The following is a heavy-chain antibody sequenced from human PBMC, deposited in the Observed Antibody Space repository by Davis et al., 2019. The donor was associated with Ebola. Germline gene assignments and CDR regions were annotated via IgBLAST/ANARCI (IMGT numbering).Heavy chain of an antibody. Sequence: GESLKISCAASGFTFSSYGMHWVRQAPGKGLEWVAVISYDGSNKYYADSVKGRFTISRDNAKNSLYLQMNSLRAEDTAVYYCARESRRWLVWLDIDYWGQGTLVTVSS. CDR1: GFTFSSYG. J-gene: IGHJ4*02. V-gene: IGHV3-30*03. D-gene: IGHD6-19*01. CDR3: ARESRRWLVWLDIDY. CDR2: ISYDGSNK.